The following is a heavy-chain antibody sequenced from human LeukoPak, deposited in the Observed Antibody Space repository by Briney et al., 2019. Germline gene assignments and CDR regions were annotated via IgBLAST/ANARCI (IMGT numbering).Heavy chain of an antibody. J-gene: IGHJ2*01. CDR2: INHSGST. V-gene: IGHV4-34*01. CDR3: ARVPYYDIFSGPWYFDL. D-gene: IGHD3-9*01. CDR1: GGSFSGYY. Sequence: SETLSLTCAVYGGSFSGYYWSWIRQPPGKGLEWIGEINHSGSTNYNPSLKSRVTISVDTSKNQFSLKLSSVTPADTAVYYCARVPYYDIFSGPWYFDLWGRGTLVTVSS.